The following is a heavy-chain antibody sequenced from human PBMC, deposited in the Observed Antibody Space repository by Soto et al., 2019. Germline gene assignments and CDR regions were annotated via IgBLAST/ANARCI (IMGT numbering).Heavy chain of an antibody. D-gene: IGHD2-21*02. J-gene: IGHJ4*02. CDR3: AKDKRAVEVTAPFDY. Sequence: QVQLVESWGGVVQPGRSLRLSCAAAGFTVSSYGMYWVRQAPGKGLEWVAVISYDGSNKYYADSVKGRFTISRDNSKNTLYLQMNSLRAEDTAVYYCAKDKRAVEVTAPFDYWGQGTLVTVSS. V-gene: IGHV3-30*18. CDR2: ISYDGSNK. CDR1: GFTVSSYG.